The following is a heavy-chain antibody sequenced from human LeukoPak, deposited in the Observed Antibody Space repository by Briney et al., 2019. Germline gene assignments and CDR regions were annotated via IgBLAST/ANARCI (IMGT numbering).Heavy chain of an antibody. Sequence: GGSLRLSCAASGFTFDEYGMHWVRQAPGKGLEWVAVISYDGSNKYYADSVKGRFTISRDNSKNTLYLQMNSLRAEDTAVYYCAPDYYDSSGYPPPFDYWGQGTLVTVSS. CDR3: APDYYDSSGYPPPFDY. V-gene: IGHV3-30*03. J-gene: IGHJ4*02. CDR1: GFTFDEYG. CDR2: ISYDGSNK. D-gene: IGHD3-22*01.